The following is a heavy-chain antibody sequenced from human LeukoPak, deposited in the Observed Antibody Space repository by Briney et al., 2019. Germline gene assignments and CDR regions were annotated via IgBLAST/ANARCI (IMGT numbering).Heavy chain of an antibody. CDR1: GFTFSNYG. J-gene: IGHJ4*02. CDR3: ARDRNTDFWSGYYTNYFDY. V-gene: IGHV3-7*01. D-gene: IGHD3-3*01. CDR2: IKQDGSEK. Sequence: GGSLRLSCAASGFTFSNYGMHWVRQAPGKGLEWVANIKQDGSEKYYVDSVKGRFTISRDNAKNSLYLQMNSLRAEDTAVYYCARDRNTDFWSGYYTNYFDYWGQGTLVTVSS.